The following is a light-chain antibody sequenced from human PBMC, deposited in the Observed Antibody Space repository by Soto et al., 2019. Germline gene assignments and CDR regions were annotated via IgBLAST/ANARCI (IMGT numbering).Light chain of an antibody. V-gene: IGLV2-11*01. CDR2: DVT. J-gene: IGLJ1*01. CDR1: SGDVGYYNY. Sequence: QSVLTQPRSVSGSPGQSVTISCSGASGDVGYYNYVSWYQQHPGKAPKLMIYDVTKRPSGVPDRFSGSKSGNTASLTISGLQAEDEADYYCCSYAGSYIYVFXTGTKLTVL. CDR3: CSYAGSYIYV.